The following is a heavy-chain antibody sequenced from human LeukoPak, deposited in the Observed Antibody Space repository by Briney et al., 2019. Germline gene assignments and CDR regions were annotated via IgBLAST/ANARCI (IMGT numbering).Heavy chain of an antibody. J-gene: IGHJ5*02. CDR1: GGSISSYY. D-gene: IGHD3-22*01. CDR3: ARDRGYYDSSGYGNWFDP. V-gene: IGHV4-4*07. CDR2: IYTSGST. Sequence: SETLSLTCTVSGGSISSYYWSWIRQPAGEGLEWIGRIYTSGSTNYNPPLKSRVTMSVDTSKNQFSLKLSSVTAADTAVYYCARDRGYYDSSGYGNWFDPWGQGTLVTVSS.